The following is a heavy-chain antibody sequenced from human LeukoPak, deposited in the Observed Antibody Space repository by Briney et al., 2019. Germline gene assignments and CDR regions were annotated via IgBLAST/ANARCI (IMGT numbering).Heavy chain of an antibody. CDR2: IYSGGST. CDR1: GFTVSSNY. D-gene: IGHD3-22*01. Sequence: GSLRLSCAASGFTVSSNYMSWVRQAPGKGLEWVSVIYSGGSTYYADSVKGRFTISRDNSKNTLYLQMNSLRAEDTAVYYCARSVYYYDSSGYYPNYDYFDYWGQGTLVTVSS. CDR3: ARSVYYYDSSGYYPNYDYFDY. V-gene: IGHV3-66*01. J-gene: IGHJ4*02.